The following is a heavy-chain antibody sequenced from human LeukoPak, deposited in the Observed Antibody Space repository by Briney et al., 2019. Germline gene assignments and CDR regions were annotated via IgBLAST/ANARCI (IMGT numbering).Heavy chain of an antibody. CDR1: GFTFSSYA. V-gene: IGHV3-23*01. Sequence: GGSLRLSCAASGFTFSSYAMSWVRQAPGKGLEWVSAISGSGGSTYYADSVKGRFTISRDNSKNSLYLQMNSLRAEDTAVYYCVRDLRDGYNPFDFWGQGTLVTVSS. CDR2: ISGSGGST. J-gene: IGHJ4*02. D-gene: IGHD5-24*01. CDR3: VRDLRDGYNPFDF.